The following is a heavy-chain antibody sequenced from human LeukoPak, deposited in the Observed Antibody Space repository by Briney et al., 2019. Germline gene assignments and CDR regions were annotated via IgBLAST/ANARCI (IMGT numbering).Heavy chain of an antibody. V-gene: IGHV1-18*01. CDR3: ARHITMIVVAHDAFDI. D-gene: IGHD3-22*01. CDR2: ISAYNGNT. CDR1: GYTFTSYG. Sequence: ASVKVSFKASGYTFTSYGISWVRQAPGQGLEWMGWISAYNGNTNYAQKLQGRVTMTTDTSTSTAYMELRSLRSDDTAVYYCARHITMIVVAHDAFDIWGQGTMVTVSS. J-gene: IGHJ3*02.